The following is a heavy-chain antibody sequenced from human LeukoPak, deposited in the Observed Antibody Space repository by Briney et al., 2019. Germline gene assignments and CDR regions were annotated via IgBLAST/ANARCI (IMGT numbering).Heavy chain of an antibody. D-gene: IGHD3-10*01. Sequence: SGGSLRLSCAASGFTFSSYWMSWVRQAPGKGLEWVANIKQDGSEKYYVDSVKGRFTISRDNAKNSLYLQMNSLRAEDTAVYYCARDHYYGSGSYYASRWFDPWGQGTLVTVSS. CDR1: GFTFSSYW. J-gene: IGHJ5*02. CDR3: ARDHYYGSGSYYASRWFDP. V-gene: IGHV3-7*01. CDR2: IKQDGSEK.